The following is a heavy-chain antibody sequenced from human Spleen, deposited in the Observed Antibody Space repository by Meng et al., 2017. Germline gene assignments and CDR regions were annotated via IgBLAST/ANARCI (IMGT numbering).Heavy chain of an antibody. V-gene: IGHV3-48*03. CDR3: ARDSSRAAAARYYYYGMDV. J-gene: IGHJ6*02. D-gene: IGHD6-13*01. CDR2: ISSSGSTI. CDR1: GFTFSSYE. Sequence: GESLKISCAASGFTFSSYEMNWVRQAPGKGLEWVSYISSSGSTIYYADSVKGRFTIPRDNAKNSLYLQMNSLRAEDTAVYYCARDSSRAAAARYYYYGMDVWGQGTTVTVSS.